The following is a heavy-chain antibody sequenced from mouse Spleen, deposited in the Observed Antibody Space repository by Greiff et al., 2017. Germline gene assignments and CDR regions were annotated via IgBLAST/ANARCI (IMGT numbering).Heavy chain of an antibody. CDR3: AKNEGIYDGYYESFAY. V-gene: IGHV2-5*01. Sequence: VQGVESGPGLVQPSQSLSITCTVSGFSLTSYGVHWVRQSPGKGLEWLGVIWRGGSTDYNAAFMSRLSITKDNSKSQVFFKMNSLQADDTAIYYCAKNEGIYDGYYESFAYWGQGTLVTVSA. J-gene: IGHJ3*01. CDR1: GFSLTSYG. D-gene: IGHD2-3*01. CDR2: IWRGGST.